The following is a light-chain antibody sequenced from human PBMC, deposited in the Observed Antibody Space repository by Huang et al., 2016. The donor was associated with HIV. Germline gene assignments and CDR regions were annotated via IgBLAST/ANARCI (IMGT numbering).Light chain of an antibody. Sequence: DIVMTQSPDSLAVSLGERAIINCKASQSVLFSSRNKNYLAWYQRKPGQPPKLLINWASTRESGVPERFSGNGSGTDFTLTVSSLQAEDVAVYYCQQYSGYPQTFGQGTKVEIK. J-gene: IGKJ1*01. CDR1: QSVLFSSRNKNY. CDR2: WAS. CDR3: QQYSGYPQT. V-gene: IGKV4-1*01.